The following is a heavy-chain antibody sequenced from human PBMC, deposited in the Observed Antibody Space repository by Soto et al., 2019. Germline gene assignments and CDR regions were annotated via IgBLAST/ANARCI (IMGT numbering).Heavy chain of an antibody. CDR3: AAPEAYDSSGYYGYFQH. Sequence: GVSLRLSCAASGFTFSSYAMSWVRQAPGKGLEWVSAISGSGGSTYYADSVKGRFTISRDNSKNTLYLQMNSLRAEDTAVYYCAAPEAYDSSGYYGYFQHWGQGTLVTVSS. CDR1: GFTFSSYA. J-gene: IGHJ1*01. V-gene: IGHV3-23*01. CDR2: ISGSGGST. D-gene: IGHD3-22*01.